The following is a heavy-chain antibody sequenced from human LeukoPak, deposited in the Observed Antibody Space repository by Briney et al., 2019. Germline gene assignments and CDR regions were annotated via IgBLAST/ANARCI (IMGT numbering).Heavy chain of an antibody. Sequence: GGSLRLSCAASGFTVSSNYMSWVRQAPGKGLEWVSVIYSGGSTYYADSVKGRFTISRDNSKNTLYLQMNSLRAEDTAVYYCARDYYDSGGYFDYWGQGTLVTVSS. CDR1: GFTVSSNY. J-gene: IGHJ4*02. D-gene: IGHD3-22*01. CDR3: ARDYYDSGGYFDY. CDR2: IYSGGST. V-gene: IGHV3-53*01.